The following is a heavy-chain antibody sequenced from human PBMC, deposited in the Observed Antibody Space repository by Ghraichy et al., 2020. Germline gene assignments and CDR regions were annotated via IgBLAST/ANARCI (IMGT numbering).Heavy chain of an antibody. CDR3: ARGGSYPLGQNYFDY. CDR2: IYYSGST. Sequence: SETLSLTCTVSGGSISSYYWSWIRQPPGKGLEWIGYIYYSGSTNYNPSLKSRVTISVDTSKNQFSLKLSSVTAADTAVYYCARGGSYPLGQNYFDYWGQGTLVTVSS. V-gene: IGHV4-59*01. D-gene: IGHD1-26*01. J-gene: IGHJ4*02. CDR1: GGSISSYY.